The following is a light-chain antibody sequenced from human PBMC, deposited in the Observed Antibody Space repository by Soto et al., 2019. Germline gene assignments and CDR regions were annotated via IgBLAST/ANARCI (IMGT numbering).Light chain of an antibody. CDR2: GAS. Sequence: EILLTQSPATLSVSPGERATLSFRASQSVSGHLAWYQQKPGQAPRVLIYGASTRATGSPARFSGSGSGTDITLTISSLQSEDFGVYYCQHYNYWPPKTFGQGTKVDI. V-gene: IGKV3-15*01. CDR3: QHYNYWPPKT. CDR1: QSVSGH. J-gene: IGKJ1*01.